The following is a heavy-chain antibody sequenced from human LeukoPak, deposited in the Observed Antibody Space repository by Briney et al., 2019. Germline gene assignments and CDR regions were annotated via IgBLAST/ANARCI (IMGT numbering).Heavy chain of an antibody. D-gene: IGHD3-3*01. CDR3: ARDRSHDYDFWSGPAG. Sequence: SETLSLTCTVSGGSISSGGYYWSWIRQPPGKGLEWIGYIYHSGSTYYNPSLKSRVTISVDRSKNQFSLKLSSVTAADTAVYYCARDRSHDYDFWSGPAGWGQGTLVTVSS. J-gene: IGHJ4*02. V-gene: IGHV4-30-2*01. CDR1: GGSISSGGYY. CDR2: IYHSGST.